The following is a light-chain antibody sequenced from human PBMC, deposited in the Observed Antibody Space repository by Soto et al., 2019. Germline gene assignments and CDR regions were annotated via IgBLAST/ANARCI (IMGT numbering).Light chain of an antibody. CDR1: RSLLYSSNHKNY. CDR2: WAS. J-gene: IGKJ4*01. Sequence: DIVLTQSPDSLSVSLGERATIDCKSSRSLLYSSNHKNYLAWYQHKPGQPPRLLINWASARESGVPDRFSGAGSGTDFTLTISSLQAEDVAVYFCQQYYGTPLTFGGGTRWIS. CDR3: QQYYGTPLT. V-gene: IGKV4-1*01.